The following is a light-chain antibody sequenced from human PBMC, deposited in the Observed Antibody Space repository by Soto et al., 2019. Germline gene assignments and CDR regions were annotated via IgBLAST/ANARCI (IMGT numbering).Light chain of an antibody. V-gene: IGLV2-14*01. Sequence: QSVLTQPASVSGSPGQSITISCTGISSDIGGYNYVSWYQQHPGKAPKLMIYDVSNRPSGVSNRFSGSKSGNTASLTISGLQAEDEADYYCNSYTSSSTLVVFGGGTKVTVL. CDR1: SSDIGGYNY. CDR3: NSYTSSSTLVV. J-gene: IGLJ2*01. CDR2: DVS.